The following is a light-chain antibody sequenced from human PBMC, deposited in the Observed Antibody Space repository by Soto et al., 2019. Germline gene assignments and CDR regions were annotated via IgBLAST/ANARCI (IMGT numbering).Light chain of an antibody. CDR3: QKYNNWPFT. Sequence: EIVMTQSPATLSVSPGERATLSCRASQSVSSNLAWYQQKPGQAPRLLIYGASTRATGIPARFSGSGSGTEFTLTISSLQSEDFAVYYCQKYNNWPFTFGPGTTVDIK. CDR2: GAS. CDR1: QSVSSN. V-gene: IGKV3-15*01. J-gene: IGKJ3*01.